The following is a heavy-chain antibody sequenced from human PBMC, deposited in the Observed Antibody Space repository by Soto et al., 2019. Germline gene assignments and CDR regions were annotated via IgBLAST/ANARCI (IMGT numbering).Heavy chain of an antibody. CDR2: INAGNGNT. CDR1: GYTFTSYA. Sequence: ASVKVSCKAFGYTFTSYAMHWVRQAPGQRLEWMGWINAGNGNTKYSQKFQGRVTITRDTSASTAYMELSSLRSEDTAVYYCARGPRIAVAENYYYYGMDVWGQGTTVTVSS. CDR3: ARGPRIAVAENYYYYGMDV. J-gene: IGHJ6*02. V-gene: IGHV1-3*01. D-gene: IGHD6-19*01.